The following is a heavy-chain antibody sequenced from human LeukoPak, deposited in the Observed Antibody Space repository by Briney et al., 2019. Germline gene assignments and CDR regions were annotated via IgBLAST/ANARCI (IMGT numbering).Heavy chain of an antibody. J-gene: IGHJ3*02. D-gene: IGHD3-22*01. CDR2: IYYSGST. V-gene: IGHV4-31*03. CDR3: ARDREYDSSGYYYRAGLFDI. Sequence: PSETLSLTCTVSGGSISPYYWSWIRQHPGKGLEWIGYIYYSGSTYYNPSLKSRVTISVDTSKNQFSLKLSSVTAADTAVYYCARDREYDSSGYYYRAGLFDIWGQGTMVTVSS. CDR1: GGSISPYY.